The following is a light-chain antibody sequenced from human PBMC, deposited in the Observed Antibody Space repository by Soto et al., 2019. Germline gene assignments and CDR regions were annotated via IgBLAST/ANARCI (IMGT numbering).Light chain of an antibody. J-gene: IGKJ5*01. V-gene: IGKV3-20*01. Sequence: EIVMTQSPGTLSLSPGGRATLSCRASQSVSSSLAWYQHRPGQSPRLLISGASMRASGVPVRFSGSGSGTDFTLTISRLEPEDFAVYYCQHYGGPPITFGLGTRVEI. CDR3: QHYGGPPIT. CDR2: GAS. CDR1: QSVSSS.